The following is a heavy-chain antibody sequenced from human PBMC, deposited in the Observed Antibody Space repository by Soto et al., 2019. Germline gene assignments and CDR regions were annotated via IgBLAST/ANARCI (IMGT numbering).Heavy chain of an antibody. V-gene: IGHV3-23*01. D-gene: IGHD3-3*01. Sequence: GSLGLSCAASGFTFSSYGMSWVRQAPGKGLEWVSGISNSGSMTYYADSVKGRFTISRDNSKNTLYLQMNSLRAEDTAVYYCAKDRVRSDYWGQGTVVTVSS. CDR1: GFTFSSYG. CDR2: ISNSGSMT. CDR3: AKDRVRSDY. J-gene: IGHJ4*02.